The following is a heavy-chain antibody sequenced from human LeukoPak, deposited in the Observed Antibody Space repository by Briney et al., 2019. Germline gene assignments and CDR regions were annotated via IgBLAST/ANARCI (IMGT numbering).Heavy chain of an antibody. CDR1: GFTFSSYA. CDR3: ARSLGGSHTLYYYYYGMDV. CDR2: ISGSGGST. V-gene: IGHV3-23*01. Sequence: QAGGSLRLSCAASGFTFSSYAMSWVRQAPGKGLEWVSAISGSGGSTYYADSVKGRFTISRDNSKNTLYLQMNSLRAEDTAVYYCARSLGGSHTLYYYYYGMDVWGQGTTVTVSS. J-gene: IGHJ6*02. D-gene: IGHD1-26*01.